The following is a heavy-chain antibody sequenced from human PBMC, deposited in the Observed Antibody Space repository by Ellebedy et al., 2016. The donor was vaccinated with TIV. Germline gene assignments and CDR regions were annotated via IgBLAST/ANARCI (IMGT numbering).Heavy chain of an antibody. Sequence: GESLKISCAASGFSFRSYWMSWVRQAPGKGLEWVASIYQDGSEKFYADSVKGRFTISRDNAKNSLYLQMNSLRVEDTAVYFCAREGAYGDYSHVSFPFDPWGQGTLVIVSS. CDR2: IYQDGSEK. D-gene: IGHD4-17*01. CDR3: AREGAYGDYSHVSFPFDP. CDR1: GFSFRSYW. V-gene: IGHV3-7*01. J-gene: IGHJ5*02.